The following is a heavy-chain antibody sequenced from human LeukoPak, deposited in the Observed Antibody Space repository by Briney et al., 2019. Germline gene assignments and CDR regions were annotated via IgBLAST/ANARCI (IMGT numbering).Heavy chain of an antibody. Sequence: SYISISPPTTHYAYSVNARFTLSRHHAKNSLYLQMNNLRAEHTAVYYCAREDAVVIPFDSWGQGTLVTVSS. D-gene: IGHD3-22*01. V-gene: IGHV3-48*03. J-gene: IGHJ4*02. CDR3: AREDAVVIPFDS. CDR2: ISISPPTT.